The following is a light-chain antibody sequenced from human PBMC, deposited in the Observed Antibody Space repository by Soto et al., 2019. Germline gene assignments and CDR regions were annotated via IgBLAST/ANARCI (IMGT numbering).Light chain of an antibody. CDR3: QQYNSYWT. J-gene: IGKJ1*01. Sequence: DIQITQPPSSLSSSVQERFTIPSRASQSINTWLAWYQQKPGKAPKLLIYDASSLQSGVPSRFTGRGSGTEFTLTISSLQPDDFATYYCQQYNSYWTFGQGTKV. CDR2: DAS. CDR1: QSINTW. V-gene: IGKV1-5*01.